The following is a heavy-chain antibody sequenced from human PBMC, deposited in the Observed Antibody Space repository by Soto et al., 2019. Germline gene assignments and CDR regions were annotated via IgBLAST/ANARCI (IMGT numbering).Heavy chain of an antibody. Sequence: EVQLVESGGGLVQPGGSLRLSCAASGFTFSDHYMDWVRQAPGKGLEWVGRTRNKANSYTTEYAASVKGRFTISRDDSKNSLFLQMNSLKTEDTAVYYCARDHFGWYLDYWGQGTLVTVSS. CDR2: TRNKANSYTT. CDR3: ARDHFGWYLDY. CDR1: GFTFSDHY. D-gene: IGHD6-19*01. J-gene: IGHJ4*02. V-gene: IGHV3-72*01.